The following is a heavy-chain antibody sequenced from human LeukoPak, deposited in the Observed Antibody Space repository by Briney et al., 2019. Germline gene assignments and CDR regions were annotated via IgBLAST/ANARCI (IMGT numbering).Heavy chain of an antibody. Sequence: SENLSLTCTVSGGSISSYSWSWIRKPDGKGLEWIGRFYTSGSTNYNPSHKSRVAMSVDTSNNQCSLELSSVTAAGTAMYYCGRDFACGSTNCGSWFGPWGQETLVSVSS. D-gene: IGHD2-2*01. V-gene: IGHV4-4*07. CDR3: GRDFACGSTNCGSWFGP. CDR1: GGSISSYS. CDR2: FYTSGST. J-gene: IGHJ5*02.